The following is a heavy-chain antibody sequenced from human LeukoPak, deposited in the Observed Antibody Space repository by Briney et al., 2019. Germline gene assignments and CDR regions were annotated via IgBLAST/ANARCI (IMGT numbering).Heavy chain of an antibody. Sequence: SETLPLTCTVSGGSISSYYWSWIRQPPGKGLEWVGYIYYSGSTNYNPSLKSRVTISVDTSKNQFSLKLSSVTAADTAVYYCARPLGGTGWFDPWGQGTLDTVSS. CDR2: IYYSGST. J-gene: IGHJ5*02. D-gene: IGHD6-19*01. V-gene: IGHV4-59*01. CDR1: GGSISSYY. CDR3: ARPLGGTGWFDP.